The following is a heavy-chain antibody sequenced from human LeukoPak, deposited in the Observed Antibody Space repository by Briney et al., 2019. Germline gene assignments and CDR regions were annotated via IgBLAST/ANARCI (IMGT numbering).Heavy chain of an antibody. CDR3: ARGGSGLDY. D-gene: IGHD3-10*01. CDR1: GDSVSSNSSA. Sequence: SETLSLTCVISGDSVSSNSSAWNWIRPSPSRGLEWLGRTYYRSKWYNDYAVSVESRITINPDTSKNQLSLQLNSVTPEDTAMYYCARGGSGLDYWGQGTLVTVSS. J-gene: IGHJ4*02. CDR2: TYYRSKWYN. V-gene: IGHV6-1*01.